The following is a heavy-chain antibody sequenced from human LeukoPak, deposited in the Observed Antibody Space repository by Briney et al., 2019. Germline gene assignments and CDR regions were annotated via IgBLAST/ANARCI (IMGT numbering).Heavy chain of an antibody. V-gene: IGHV1-2*04. D-gene: IGHD1-1*01. CDR2: INPNSGGT. CDR1: GYTFTGYY. Sequence: RASVKVSCKASGYTFTGYYMHWVRQAPGQGLEWMGWINPNSGGTNYAQKFQGWVTMTRDTSISTAYMELSRLRSDDTAVYYCARGGASILGPTGTAPYYFDYWGQGTLVTVSS. CDR3: ARGGASILGPTGTAPYYFDY. J-gene: IGHJ4*02.